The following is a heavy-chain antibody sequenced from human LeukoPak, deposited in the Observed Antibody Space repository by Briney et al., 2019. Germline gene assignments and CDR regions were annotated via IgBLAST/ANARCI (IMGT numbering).Heavy chain of an antibody. CDR1: GGTFSSYA. V-gene: IGHV1-69*06. D-gene: IGHD1-14*01. Sequence: SVKVSCKASGGTFSSYAISWVRQAPGQGVEWMGGIIPIFGTTNYAQKFQGRVTITADKSTSTAYMGLSSLRSDDTAVYYCARVRNRGFRYVDSWGQGTLVTVSP. CDR3: ARVRNRGFRYVDS. CDR2: IIPIFGTT. J-gene: IGHJ4*02.